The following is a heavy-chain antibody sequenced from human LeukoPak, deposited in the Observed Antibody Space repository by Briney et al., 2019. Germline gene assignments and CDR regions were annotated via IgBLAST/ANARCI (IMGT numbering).Heavy chain of an antibody. CDR3: AREMRGSYYDYVWGSYQDAFDI. V-gene: IGHV1-18*01. J-gene: IGHJ3*02. CDR2: ISAYNGNT. Sequence: ASVEVSCKASGYTFTSYGISWVRQAPGQGLEWMGWISAYNGNTNYAQKLQGRVTMTTDTSTSTAYMELRSLRSDDTAVYYCAREMRGSYYDYVWGSYQDAFDIWGQGTMVTVSS. D-gene: IGHD3-16*02. CDR1: GYTFTSYG.